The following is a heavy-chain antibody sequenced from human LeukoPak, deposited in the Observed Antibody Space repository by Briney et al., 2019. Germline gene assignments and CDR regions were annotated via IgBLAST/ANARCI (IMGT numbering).Heavy chain of an antibody. CDR2: IYTSGST. Sequence: PSETLSLTCTVSGGSISSGSYYWSWIRQPAGKGLEWIGRIYTSGSTNYNPSLKSRVTISADTSKNQFSLKLSSVTAADTAVYYCARGHYYYYGMDVWGQGTTVTVSS. CDR1: GGSISSGSYY. V-gene: IGHV4-61*02. CDR3: ARGHYYYYGMDV. J-gene: IGHJ6*02.